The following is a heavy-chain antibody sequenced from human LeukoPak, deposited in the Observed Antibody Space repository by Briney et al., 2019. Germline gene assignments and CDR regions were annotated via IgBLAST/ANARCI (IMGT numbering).Heavy chain of an antibody. CDR2: ISGSGGT. D-gene: IGHD1-14*01. J-gene: IGHJ4*02. Sequence: PGGSVRLSCAASGFTFSTNCMTWVRQAPGKGLECVSAISGSGGTLYADSLKGRFTISRDNSKNTLYLQMNSLRAEDTAVYYCAKTGPNYFDYWGQGTLVTVSS. V-gene: IGHV3-23*01. CDR3: AKTGPNYFDY. CDR1: GFTFSTNC.